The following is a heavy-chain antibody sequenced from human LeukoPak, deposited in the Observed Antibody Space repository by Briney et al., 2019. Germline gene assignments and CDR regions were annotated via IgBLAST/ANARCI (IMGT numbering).Heavy chain of an antibody. Sequence: PGESLRLSCAASGFTFSSYSMNWVRQAPGKGLEWVSYISSSSSTIYYADSVKGRFTISRDNAKTSLYLQMNSLRAEDTAVYYCAREVVGATDHDAFDIWGQGTMVTVSS. CDR1: GFTFSSYS. CDR3: AREVVGATDHDAFDI. J-gene: IGHJ3*02. CDR2: ISSSSSTI. V-gene: IGHV3-48*01. D-gene: IGHD1-26*01.